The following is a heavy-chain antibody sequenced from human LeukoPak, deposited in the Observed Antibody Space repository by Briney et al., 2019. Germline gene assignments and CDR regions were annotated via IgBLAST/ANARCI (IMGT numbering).Heavy chain of an antibody. CDR3: AGGQGWHFDL. CDR2: IRQDGSDE. D-gene: IGHD2-15*01. J-gene: IGHJ2*01. V-gene: IGHV3-7*01. Sequence: GGSLRLSCAASGISLSSLWMSWFRQAPGKGLEWVADIRQDGSDEHYVASVKGRFTISRDSTSLFLQMNSLRAEDTAVYYCAGGQGWHFDLWGRGTLITVSS. CDR1: GISLSSLW.